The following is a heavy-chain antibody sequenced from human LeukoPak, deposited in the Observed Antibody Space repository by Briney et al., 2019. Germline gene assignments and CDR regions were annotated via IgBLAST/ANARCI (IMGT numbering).Heavy chain of an antibody. J-gene: IGHJ4*02. D-gene: IGHD1-14*01. Sequence: SETLSLTCTVSGGSISSSSFYWGWIRQRPGKGLEWIGSIYYSGNTYYNPSLKSRVTISVDTSKNQFPLKLSSVTAADTAVYYCARLNQGNRFDYWGQGTLVTVSS. CDR2: IYYSGNT. CDR3: ARLNQGNRFDY. CDR1: GGSISSSSFY. V-gene: IGHV4-39*01.